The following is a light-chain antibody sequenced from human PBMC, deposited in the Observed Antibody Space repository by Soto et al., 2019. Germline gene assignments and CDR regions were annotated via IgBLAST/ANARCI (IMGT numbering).Light chain of an antibody. V-gene: IGKV3-15*01. Sequence: EIVMTQSPATLPVSPGERATLSCRASQSVSSKLAWFQQKPGQAPSLLIYGVSTRAIGVPVRFSGSGSGTEFTLTTNSLQSEDFAVYYCQQYNNWPHTFGQGTKVDIK. CDR2: GVS. J-gene: IGKJ2*01. CDR1: QSVSSK. CDR3: QQYNNWPHT.